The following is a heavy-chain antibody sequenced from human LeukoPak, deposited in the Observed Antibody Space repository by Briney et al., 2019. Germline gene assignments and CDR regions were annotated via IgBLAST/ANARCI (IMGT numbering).Heavy chain of an antibody. Sequence: PSETLSLTCTVSGGSISSYYWSWIRQPAGKGLEWIGRIYTSGSTNYNPSLKSRVTMSVDTSKNQFSLKLSSVTAADTAVYYCARELAYYDFWSGPMNYYYYYMDVWGKGTTVIVSS. J-gene: IGHJ6*03. V-gene: IGHV4-4*07. CDR3: ARELAYYDFWSGPMNYYYYYMDV. CDR2: IYTSGST. CDR1: GGSISSYY. D-gene: IGHD3-3*01.